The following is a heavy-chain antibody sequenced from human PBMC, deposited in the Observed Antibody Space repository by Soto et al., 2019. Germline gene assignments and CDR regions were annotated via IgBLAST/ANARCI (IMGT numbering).Heavy chain of an antibody. CDR2: LYWDDDK. V-gene: IGHV2-5*02. Sequence: QITLKESGPTLVKPTQTLTLTCTFSGFSLTTPGVSVGWIRQPPGKALEWLGLLYWDDDKRYSPALTTRLTFSKAAANSPFVLTLTNVDPVHTATYYFAHNSNSAVARTFYFAYWGQGTLVTVSS. CDR1: GFSLTTPGVS. CDR3: AHNSNSAVARTFYFAY. J-gene: IGHJ4*02. D-gene: IGHD6-19*01.